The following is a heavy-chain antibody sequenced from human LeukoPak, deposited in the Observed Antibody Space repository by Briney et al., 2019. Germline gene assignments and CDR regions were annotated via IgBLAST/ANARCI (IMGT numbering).Heavy chain of an antibody. J-gene: IGHJ4*02. D-gene: IGHD3-22*01. CDR2: IIPIFGTA. V-gene: IGHV1-69*05. CDR1: GGTFSSYA. Sequence: GASVKVSCKASGGTFSSYAISWVRQAPGQGLEWMGGIIPIFGTANYAQKFQGRVTITTDESTSTAYMELSSLRSEDTAVYYCARDGYDSSGYYYSDYWGQGTLVTVSS. CDR3: ARDGYDSSGYYYSDY.